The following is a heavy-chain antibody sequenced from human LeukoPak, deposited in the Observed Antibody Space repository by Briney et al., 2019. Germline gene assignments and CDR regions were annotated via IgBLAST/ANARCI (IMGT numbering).Heavy chain of an antibody. D-gene: IGHD3-3*01. CDR3: ARGWSGYYDY. Sequence: SETLSLTCTVSGNSISSGYYWGWIRQPAGKGLEWIGRIYTSGSTNYNPSLKSRVTISVDTSKNQFSLKLSSVTAADTAVYYCARGWSGYYDYWGQGTLVTVSS. CDR2: IYTSGST. CDR1: GNSISSGYY. V-gene: IGHV4-61*02. J-gene: IGHJ4*02.